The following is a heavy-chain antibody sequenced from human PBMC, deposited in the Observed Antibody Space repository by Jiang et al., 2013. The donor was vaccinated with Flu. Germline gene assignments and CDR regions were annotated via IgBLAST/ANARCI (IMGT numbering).Heavy chain of an antibody. V-gene: IGHV1-2*02. CDR3: ARARYSSSSPFDY. D-gene: IGHD6-6*01. Sequence: GAEVKKPGASVKVSCKASGYTFTGHYMHWVRQAPGQGLEWMGWINPISGGTNYAQKFQGKVTMTRDTSISTAYMELSRLRSDDTAVYYCARARYSSSSPFDYWGQGTLVTVSS. J-gene: IGHJ4*02. CDR2: INPISGGT. CDR1: GYTFTGHY.